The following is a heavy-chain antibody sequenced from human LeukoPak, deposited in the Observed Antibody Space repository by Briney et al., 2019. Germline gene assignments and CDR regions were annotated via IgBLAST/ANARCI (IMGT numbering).Heavy chain of an antibody. Sequence: PSETLSLTCAVYGVSFSGYYWSWLRQPPGKGLEWLGEINHSGSTNYNPSLKSRVTISVDTSKNQFSLKLSSVTAADTAVYYCARGIFGYGPQRGAFDIWGQGTMVTVSS. CDR2: INHSGST. D-gene: IGHD3-22*01. CDR1: GVSFSGYY. V-gene: IGHV4-34*01. CDR3: ARGIFGYGPQRGAFDI. J-gene: IGHJ3*02.